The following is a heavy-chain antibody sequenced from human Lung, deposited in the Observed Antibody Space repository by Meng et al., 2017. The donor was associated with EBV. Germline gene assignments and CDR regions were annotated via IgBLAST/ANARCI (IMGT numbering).Heavy chain of an antibody. D-gene: IGHD2-21*01. V-gene: IGHV4-4*02. J-gene: IGHJ4*02. CDR1: CGSIIIGNW. CDR2: IHHSGRT. Sequence: QLQLHASGTGLVNPSGTLSLTCAVSCGSIIIGNWWSWVRQSPGKGLEWIGEIHHSGRTNYNPSLKSRITMSLDKPKNQFSLKLSSVTAADTAVYYCARDSDSAYSLGYWGQGTLVTVSS. CDR3: ARDSDSAYSLGY.